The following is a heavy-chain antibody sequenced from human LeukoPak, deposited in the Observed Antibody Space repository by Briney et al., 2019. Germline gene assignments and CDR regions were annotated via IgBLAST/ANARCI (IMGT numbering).Heavy chain of an antibody. CDR3: ARGDTIFGVVSIGGY. D-gene: IGHD3-3*01. J-gene: IGHJ4*02. CDR1: GYTFTSYD. CDR2: MNPNSGNT. Sequence: ASVKASCKASGYTFTSYDINWVRQATGQGLEWMGWMNPNSGNTGDAQKFQGRVTITRNASISTAYMELSSLRSEDTAVYYCARGDTIFGVVSIGGYWGQGTLVTVSS. V-gene: IGHV1-8*03.